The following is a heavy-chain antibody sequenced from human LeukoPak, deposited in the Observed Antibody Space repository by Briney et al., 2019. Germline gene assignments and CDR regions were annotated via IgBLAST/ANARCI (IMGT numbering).Heavy chain of an antibody. D-gene: IGHD2-15*01. CDR2: ISGSGGST. V-gene: IGHV3-23*01. Sequence: GGSLRLSCAASGFTFSIYAMTWVRQAPGKGLEWVSGISGSGGSTYYAHSVKGRFTISRDNSRGTLHLQMNSLRADDTAVYYCAKALGAMGGSLADWGQGTPVTVSS. CDR3: AKALGAMGGSLAD. J-gene: IGHJ4*02. CDR1: GFTFSIYA.